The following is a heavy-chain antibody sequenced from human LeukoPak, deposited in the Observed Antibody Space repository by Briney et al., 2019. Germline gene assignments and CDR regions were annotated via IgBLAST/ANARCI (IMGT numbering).Heavy chain of an antibody. V-gene: IGHV4-59*01. D-gene: IGHD3-22*01. Sequence: PSETLSLTCTVSEGSIGTFYWSWIRQPPGKGLEWIGYIYYNGNTKYNPSLKSRVTISVDTSKNQFSLKLSSVTAADTAVYYCARDLIYYDSSGYHNDAFDIWGQGTMVTVSS. CDR1: EGSIGTFY. CDR3: ARDLIYYDSSGYHNDAFDI. J-gene: IGHJ3*02. CDR2: IYYNGNT.